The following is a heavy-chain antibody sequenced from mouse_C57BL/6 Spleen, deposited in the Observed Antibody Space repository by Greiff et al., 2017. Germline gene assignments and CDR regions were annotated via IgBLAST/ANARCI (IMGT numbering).Heavy chain of an antibody. V-gene: IGHV3-6*01. CDR2: ISYDGSN. Sequence: EVKLVESGPGLVKPSQSLSLTCSVTGYSITSGYYWNWIRQFPGNKLEWMGYISYDGSNNYNPSLKNRISITRDTSKNQFFLKLNSVTTEDTATYYCASESRGFAYWGQGTLVTVSA. CDR1: GYSITSGYY. J-gene: IGHJ3*01. CDR3: ASESRGFAY.